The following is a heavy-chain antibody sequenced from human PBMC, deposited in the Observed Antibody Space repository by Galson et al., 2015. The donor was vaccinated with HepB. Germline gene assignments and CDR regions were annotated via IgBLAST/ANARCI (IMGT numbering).Heavy chain of an antibody. CDR1: GFTFSGSA. J-gene: IGHJ4*02. Sequence: SLRLSCAASGFTFSGSAMHWVRQASGKGLEWVGRIRSKANSYATAYAASVKGRFTISRDDSKNTAYLQMNSLKTEDTAVYYCMTTVVTGGNYWGQGTLVTVSS. CDR2: IRSKANSYAT. V-gene: IGHV3-73*01. CDR3: MTTVVTGGNY. D-gene: IGHD4-23*01.